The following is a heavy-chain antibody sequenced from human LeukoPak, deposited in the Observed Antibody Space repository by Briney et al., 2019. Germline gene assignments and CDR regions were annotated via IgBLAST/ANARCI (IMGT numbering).Heavy chain of an antibody. CDR3: ARVGYDSRGYYYDY. D-gene: IGHD3-22*01. Sequence: PSETLSLTCAVYGGSFSGYYWSWIRQPPGKGLEWIGEINHSGSTNYNPSLKSRVTISVDTSKNQFSLKLSSVTAADTAVYYCARVGYDSRGYYYDYWGQGTLVTVSS. CDR1: GGSFSGYY. V-gene: IGHV4-34*01. CDR2: INHSGST. J-gene: IGHJ4*02.